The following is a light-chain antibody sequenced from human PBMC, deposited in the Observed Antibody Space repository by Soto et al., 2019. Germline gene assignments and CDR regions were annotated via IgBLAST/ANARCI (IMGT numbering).Light chain of an antibody. CDR2: RAS. CDR3: HQTFLSPPT. CDR1: QNVGNX. Sequence: DIQLTQSPSSLSASVGDRVSITCRASQNVGNXXXXYXQXPXQAPKLLVSRASILQSGVPSGFSGSGSGTDFTLTISSLQAEDFATYYCHQTFLSPPTFGQGTRVEIK. J-gene: IGKJ1*01. V-gene: IGKV1-39*01.